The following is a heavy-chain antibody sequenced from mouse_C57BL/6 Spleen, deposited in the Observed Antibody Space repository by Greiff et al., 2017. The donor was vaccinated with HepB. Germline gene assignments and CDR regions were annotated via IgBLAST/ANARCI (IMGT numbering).Heavy chain of an antibody. CDR3: ARNYGSSYGAMDY. CDR2: IYPGDGDT. CDR1: GYAFSSYW. Sequence: VQLQQSGAELVKPGASVKISCKASGYAFSSYWMNWVKQRPGKGLEWIGQIYPGDGDTNYNGKFKGKATLTADKSSSTAYMQLSSLTSEYSAFYFCARNYGSSYGAMDYWGQGTSVTVSS. J-gene: IGHJ4*01. D-gene: IGHD1-1*01. V-gene: IGHV1-80*01.